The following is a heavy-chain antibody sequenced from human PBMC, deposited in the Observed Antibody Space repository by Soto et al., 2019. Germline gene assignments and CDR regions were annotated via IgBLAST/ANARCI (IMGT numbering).Heavy chain of an antibody. CDR3: AATSSVGYYYYYYGMDV. D-gene: IGHD3-10*01. V-gene: IGHV1-24*01. CDR2: IDPEDGKT. J-gene: IGHJ6*02. Sequence: ASMKVSCKVSGYTLTELSMRWVRQAPGKGLEWIGGIDPEDGKTNYAQKFQERVTITRDISTSTAYMELSSLRSEDTAVYYCAATSSVGYYYYYYGMDVWGQGTTVTVSS. CDR1: GYTLTELS.